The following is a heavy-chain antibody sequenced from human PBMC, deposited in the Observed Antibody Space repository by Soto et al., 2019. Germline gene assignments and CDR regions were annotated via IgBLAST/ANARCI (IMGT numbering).Heavy chain of an antibody. CDR1: GYTFTSYD. CDR3: ARGPYYDFWSGYYNSYYYYYGMDV. D-gene: IGHD3-3*01. J-gene: IGHJ6*02. V-gene: IGHV1-8*01. CDR2: MNPNSGNT. Sequence: ASVKVSCKASGYTFTSYDINWVRQATGQGLEWMGWMNPNSGNTGYAQKFQGRVTMTRNTSISTAYMELSSLRSEDTAVSYCARGPYYDFWSGYYNSYYYYYGMDVWGQGTTVTVSS.